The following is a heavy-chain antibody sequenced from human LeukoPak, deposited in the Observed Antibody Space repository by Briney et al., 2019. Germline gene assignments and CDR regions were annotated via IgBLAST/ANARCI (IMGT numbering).Heavy chain of an antibody. D-gene: IGHD1-14*01. CDR3: ARLRKDTLNAFDI. CDR1: GGSIRSYY. Sequence: PSETLSLTCTVSGGSIRSYYWNWIRQPPGKGLEWIGYIYYSGNTNYNPSLKSRVTISVDTSKNQFSLKLSSVTAADTAVYYCARLRKDTLNAFDIWGQGTMVTVSS. J-gene: IGHJ3*02. CDR2: IYYSGNT. V-gene: IGHV4-59*12.